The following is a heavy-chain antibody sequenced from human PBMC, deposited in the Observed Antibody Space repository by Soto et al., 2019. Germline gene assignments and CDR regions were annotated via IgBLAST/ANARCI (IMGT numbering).Heavy chain of an antibody. J-gene: IGHJ4*02. Sequence: GGSLRLSCAASGFTFSTNAMSWVRQAPGMGLEFVSLISGSGNTIYYADSVKGRFTISRDNSKNTVSLQINSLRAEDTAVYYCAKVGYDTYGYYLRSLDYWGQGTLVTVSS. CDR1: GFTFSTNA. V-gene: IGHV3-23*01. CDR2: ISGSGNTI. CDR3: AKVGYDTYGYYLRSLDY. D-gene: IGHD3-3*01.